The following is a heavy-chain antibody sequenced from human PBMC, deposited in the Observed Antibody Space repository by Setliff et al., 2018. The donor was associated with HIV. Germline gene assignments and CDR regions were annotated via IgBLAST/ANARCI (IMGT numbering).Heavy chain of an antibody. V-gene: IGHV4-59*11. J-gene: IGHJ4*02. CDR3: ARSTVGVGATFP. D-gene: IGHD1-26*01. CDR2: VPHTGNT. CDR1: GDSINTHY. Sequence: PSETLSLTCTVSGDSINTHYWSWIRQPPGKGLEWIGYVPHTGNTNSNPSLKSRVTISVDTSKNEFSLRLRSVTAADTAIYYCARSTVGVGATFPWGRGTLVTV.